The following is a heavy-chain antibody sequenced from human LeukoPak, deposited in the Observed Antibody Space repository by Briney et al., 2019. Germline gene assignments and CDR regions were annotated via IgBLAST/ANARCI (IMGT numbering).Heavy chain of an antibody. CDR2: MWYDGSRE. CDR3: ARDLSFGSLDF. D-gene: IGHD1-26*01. J-gene: IGHJ4*02. V-gene: IGHV3-33*01. Sequence: GGSLRLSCAASGFILSTHGMHWVRQAPGKGLEWVAGMWYDGSREDYADSVKGRFTISRDMSKNTPNLQMNSLRVEDTAMFYCARDLSFGSLDFRGQGTLVTVSS. CDR1: GFILSTHG.